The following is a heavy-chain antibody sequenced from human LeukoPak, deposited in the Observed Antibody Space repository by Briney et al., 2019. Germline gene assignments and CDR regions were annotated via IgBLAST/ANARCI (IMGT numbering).Heavy chain of an antibody. CDR1: GGSISSNY. CDR3: ARGSGGDGSGSL. D-gene: IGHD3-10*01. Sequence: PSETLSLTCSVSGGSISSNYWSWIRQPPGKGLEWIGYIYYRGSTNYNPSLKSRVTISVDTSKNQFSLKLSSVTAADTAVYYCARGSGGDGSGSLWGQGTLVTVSS. CDR2: IYYRGST. J-gene: IGHJ4*02. V-gene: IGHV4-59*01.